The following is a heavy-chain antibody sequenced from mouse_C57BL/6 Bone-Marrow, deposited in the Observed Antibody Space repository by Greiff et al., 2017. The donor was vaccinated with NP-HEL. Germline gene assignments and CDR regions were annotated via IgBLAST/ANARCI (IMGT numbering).Heavy chain of an antibody. CDR3: ERHYYDGYYFYAMDD. CDR2: ISSGGSYT. D-gene: IGHD2-3*01. J-gene: IGHJ4*01. V-gene: IGHV5-6*01. CDR1: GFTFSSYG. Sequence: EVKLMESGGDLVKPGGSLKLSCAASGFTFSSYGMSWVRQTPDKRLEWVATISSGGSYTYYPDSVKGRFTISRDNAKHTLYRQMSSLKSEDTAMYYCERHYYDGYYFYAMDDWGQGTSVTVSS.